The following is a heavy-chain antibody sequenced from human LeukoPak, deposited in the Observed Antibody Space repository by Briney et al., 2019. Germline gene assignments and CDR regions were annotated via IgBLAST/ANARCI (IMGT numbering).Heavy chain of an antibody. D-gene: IGHD1-26*01. CDR1: GGSISSGSYY. V-gene: IGHV4-61*02. CDR2: IYTSGST. J-gene: IGHJ5*02. CDR3: ARARVGATRNWFDP. Sequence: SETLSLTCTVSGGSISSGSYYWSWIRQPAGKGLEWIGRIYTSGSTNYNPSLKSRVTISVDTSKNQFSLKLSSVTAADTAVYYRARARVGATRNWFDPWGRGTLVTVSS.